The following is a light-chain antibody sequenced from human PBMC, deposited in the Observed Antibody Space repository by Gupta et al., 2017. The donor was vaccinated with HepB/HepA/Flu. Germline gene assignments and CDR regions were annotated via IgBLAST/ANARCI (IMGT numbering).Light chain of an antibody. CDR2: SAS. CDR3: QHYNTCPRT. V-gene: IGKV3-15*01. CDR1: QSVSIN. Sequence: VMTQSPVTLSVSPGERATLSCRASQSVSINLAWYQQKPGQAPRLLIYSASIRATDIPARFSGSGSGTEFTLTISNLQSEDFAVYYCQHYNTCPRTFGGGTKVEI. J-gene: IGKJ4*01.